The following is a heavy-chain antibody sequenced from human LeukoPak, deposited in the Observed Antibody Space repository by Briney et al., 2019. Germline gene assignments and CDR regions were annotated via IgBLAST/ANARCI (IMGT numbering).Heavy chain of an antibody. J-gene: IGHJ6*02. CDR3: ARAGVDVLLWFRESPAFYYYYGMDV. Sequence: SQTLSLTCAISGDSVSSNSAAWNWIRQSPSRGLEWLGRTYYRSKWYNDYAVSVKSRITINPDTSKNQFSLQLSSVTAADMAVYYCARAGVDVLLWFRESPAFYYYYGMDVWGQGTTVTVSS. CDR1: GDSVSSNSAA. V-gene: IGHV6-1*01. CDR2: TYYRSKWYN. D-gene: IGHD3-10*01.